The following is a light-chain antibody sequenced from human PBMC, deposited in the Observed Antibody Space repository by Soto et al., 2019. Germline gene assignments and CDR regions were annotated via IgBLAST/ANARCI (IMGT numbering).Light chain of an antibody. CDR1: QSISSF. J-gene: IGKJ1*01. Sequence: DIQMTQPPSSRSASVLDIVSITSLASQSISSFLTWYHQKAGKAPKLLIYAASSLKSGVPSRFSGSGSGTDFTLTISSLQPEDFASYYCQQSFSTPATFGQGTKVDIK. CDR3: QQSFSTPAT. CDR2: AAS. V-gene: IGKV1-39*01.